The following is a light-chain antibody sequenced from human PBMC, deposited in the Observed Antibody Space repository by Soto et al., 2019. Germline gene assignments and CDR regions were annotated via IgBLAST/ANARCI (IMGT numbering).Light chain of an antibody. CDR3: QQYESYSPWT. CDR2: DAS. Sequence: DIHMTQSPSTLPASVGDRVTITCRASQSISNWLAWYQQKPGKAPNLLIYDASSLQSGVPSRFSGSGSGTEFTLTISNLQPDDFATYYCQQYESYSPWTFGQGTKVDI. CDR1: QSISNW. V-gene: IGKV1-5*01. J-gene: IGKJ1*01.